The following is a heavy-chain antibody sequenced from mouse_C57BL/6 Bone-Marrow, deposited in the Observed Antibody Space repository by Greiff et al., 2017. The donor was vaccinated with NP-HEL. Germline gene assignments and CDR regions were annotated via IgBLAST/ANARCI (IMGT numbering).Heavy chain of an antibody. CDR3: ARDWSSYAMDY. CDR2: ISDGGSYT. Sequence: EVMLVESGGGLVKPGGSLKLSCAASGFTFSSYAMSWVRQTPEKRLEWVATISDGGSYTYYPDNVKGRFTISRDNAKNNLYLQMSHLKSEDTAMYYCARDWSSYAMDYWGQGTSVTVSS. J-gene: IGHJ4*01. CDR1: GFTFSSYA. V-gene: IGHV5-4*01.